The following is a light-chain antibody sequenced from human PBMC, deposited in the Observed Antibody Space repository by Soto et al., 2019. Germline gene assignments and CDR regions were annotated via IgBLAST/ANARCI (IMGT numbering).Light chain of an antibody. CDR2: HAS. J-gene: IGKJ4*01. CDR3: QQYNEWPLT. V-gene: IGKV3-15*01. CDR1: ESVSNN. Sequence: EIVMTQSPATLSVSPGERATLSCRASESVSNNLAWYQQKFGQAPRLLIYHASTRATGIPARFSGSGSGTELTRTISSLQSEDFALYYCQQYNEWPLTFGGGTKVEIK.